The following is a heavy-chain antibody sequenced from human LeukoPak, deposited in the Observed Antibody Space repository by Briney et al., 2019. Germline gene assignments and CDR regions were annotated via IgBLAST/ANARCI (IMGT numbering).Heavy chain of an antibody. J-gene: IGHJ4*02. Sequence: ASVKVSCKASGGTFSSYAISWVRQAPGQGLEWMGGIIPIFGTANYAQKFQGRVTITTDESTSTAYMELSSLRSEDTAVYYCAGGTYYYDSSGYSHFDYWGQETLVTVSS. CDR3: AGGTYYYDSSGYSHFDY. CDR2: IIPIFGTA. D-gene: IGHD3-22*01. V-gene: IGHV1-69*05. CDR1: GGTFSSYA.